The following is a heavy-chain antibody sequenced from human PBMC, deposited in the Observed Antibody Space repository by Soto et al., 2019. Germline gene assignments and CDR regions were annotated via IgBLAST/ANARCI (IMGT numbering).Heavy chain of an antibody. J-gene: IGHJ3*02. Sequence: GGSLRLSCAASGFTFSNAWMNWVRQAPGKGLEWVGRIKSKTDGGTTDYAAPVKGRFTISRDDSKNTLYLQMNSLKTEDTAVYYFTTAHQDIVLMVYSDAFDIWGQGTMVTVSS. CDR2: IKSKTDGGTT. V-gene: IGHV3-15*07. D-gene: IGHD2-8*01. CDR1: GFTFSNAW. CDR3: TTAHQDIVLMVYSDAFDI.